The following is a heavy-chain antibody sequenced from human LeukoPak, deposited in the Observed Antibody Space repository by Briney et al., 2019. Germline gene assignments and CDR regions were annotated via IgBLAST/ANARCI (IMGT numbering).Heavy chain of an antibody. CDR1: GGSISGYY. CDR3: AKDWEAYCGGDCYSAFDH. J-gene: IGHJ4*02. CDR2: LFHTRGA. D-gene: IGHD2-21*01. Sequence: SETLSLTCAVSGGSISGYYWSWSRQPPGRGVEWIGNLFHTRGAWYKSSLKSRVTTSVDTSKNEFSLKLSSVTAADTAVYYCAKDWEAYCGGDCYSAFDHWGQGTLVTVSS. V-gene: IGHV4-59*01.